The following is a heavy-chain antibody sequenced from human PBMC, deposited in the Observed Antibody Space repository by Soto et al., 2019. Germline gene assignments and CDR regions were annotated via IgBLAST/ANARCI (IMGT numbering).Heavy chain of an antibody. Sequence: QITLKESGPTLVKPTQTLTLTCTFSGFSLSTRGVGVGWIRQPPGKALEWLALLYWDDDKGYSPSLKSRLIITKDTSKNQVVLTVTNMDPVDTATYYCAHRPRGYSYYFDYWGQGTLVTVSS. CDR3: AHRPRGYSYYFDY. CDR1: GFSLSTRGVG. V-gene: IGHV2-5*02. J-gene: IGHJ4*02. D-gene: IGHD5-18*01. CDR2: LYWDDDK.